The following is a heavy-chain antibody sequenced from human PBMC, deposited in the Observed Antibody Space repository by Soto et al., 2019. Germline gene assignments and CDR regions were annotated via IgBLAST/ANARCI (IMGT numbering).Heavy chain of an antibody. Sequence: GGALELSCAPSGFTVSGNYMSWVRQAPGKGLEWVSFISTGGDTYYADSVKGRFTISRDNSKNTLYLQMNSLRAEDTAVYYCARDLGYCRAGSCPGWFDPWGQGTLVTVSS. V-gene: IGHV3-66*01. CDR2: ISTGGDT. D-gene: IGHD2-15*01. CDR1: GFTVSGNY. J-gene: IGHJ5*02. CDR3: ARDLGYCRAGSCPGWFDP.